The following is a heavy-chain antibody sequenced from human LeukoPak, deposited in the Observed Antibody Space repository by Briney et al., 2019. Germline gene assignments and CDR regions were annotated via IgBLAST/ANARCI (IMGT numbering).Heavy chain of an antibody. CDR1: GFTVSSNY. CDR2: TYSGGDT. J-gene: IGHJ4*02. Sequence: GGSLRLSCAASGFTVSSNYMSWVRQAPGKGLEWVSVTYSGGDTYYADSVKGRFTISRDNSKNTLYLQMNSLRAEDTAVYYCAKDLGSSGWYIDYWGQGTLVTVSS. CDR3: AKDLGSSGWYIDY. D-gene: IGHD6-19*01. V-gene: IGHV3-53*01.